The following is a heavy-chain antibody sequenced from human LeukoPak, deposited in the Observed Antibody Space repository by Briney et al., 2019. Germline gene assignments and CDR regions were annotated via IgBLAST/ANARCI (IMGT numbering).Heavy chain of an antibody. V-gene: IGHV1-46*01. CDR3: ASHSTRYYYYYMDV. D-gene: IGHD2-2*01. CDR1: GYTFTSYY. CDR2: INPSGGST. Sequence: ASVKVSCKASGYTFTSYYMHWVRQAPGQGLEWMGIINPSGGSTSYAQKFQGRVTMTRDTSISTAYMELSRLRSDDTAVYYCASHSTRYYYYYMDVWGKGTTVTVSS. J-gene: IGHJ6*03.